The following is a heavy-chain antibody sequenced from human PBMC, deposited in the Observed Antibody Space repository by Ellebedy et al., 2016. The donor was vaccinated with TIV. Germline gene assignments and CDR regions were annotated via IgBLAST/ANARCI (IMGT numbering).Heavy chain of an antibody. D-gene: IGHD2-8*01. CDR3: AKGYCSTGICYTDY. J-gene: IGHJ4*02. V-gene: IGHV3-23*01. CDR1: GFTFSNYA. Sequence: GGSLRLSCAASGFTFSNYAMSWVRKAPGKGLEWVSAISGSATITFYPDSVRGRFTISRDNSKNTLFLQMSSLRAEDTAMYYCAKGYCSTGICYTDYWGQGTLVTVSS. CDR2: ISGSATIT.